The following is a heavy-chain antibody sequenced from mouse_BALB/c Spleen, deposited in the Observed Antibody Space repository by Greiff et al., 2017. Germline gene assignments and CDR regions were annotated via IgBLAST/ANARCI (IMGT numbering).Heavy chain of an antibody. CDR3: ARNYGSSSWFAY. D-gene: IGHD1-1*01. V-gene: IGHV5-17*02. CDR2: ISSGSSTI. CDR1: GFTFSSFG. Sequence: EVQRVESGGGLVQPGGSRKLSCAASGFTFSSFGMHWVRQAPEKGLEWVAYISSGSSTIYYADTVKGRFTISRDNPKNTLFLQMTSLRSEDTAMYYCARNYGSSSWFAYWGQGTQVTVSA. J-gene: IGHJ3*01.